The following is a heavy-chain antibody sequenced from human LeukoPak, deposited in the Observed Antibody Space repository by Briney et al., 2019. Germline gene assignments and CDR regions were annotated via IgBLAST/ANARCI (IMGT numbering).Heavy chain of an antibody. CDR2: ISYDGSNK. CDR3: ARIIAAGAFDI. J-gene: IGHJ3*02. CDR1: GFTFSSYA. D-gene: IGHD6-13*01. Sequence: GRSLRLSCAASGFTFSSYAMHWVRQAPGKGLEWVAVISYDGSNKYYADSVKGRFTISRDNFKNTLYLQMSSLRAEDTAVYYCARIIAAGAFDIWGQGTMVTVSS. V-gene: IGHV3-30-3*01.